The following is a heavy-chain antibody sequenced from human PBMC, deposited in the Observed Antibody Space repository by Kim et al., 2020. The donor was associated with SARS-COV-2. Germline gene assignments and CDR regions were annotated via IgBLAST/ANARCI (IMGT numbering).Heavy chain of an antibody. CDR2: INHSGST. CDR3: ASRYCSGASCYYFHY. V-gene: IGHV4-34*01. J-gene: IGHJ4*02. Sequence: SETLSLTCAVYGGSFSGYYWSWIRQPPGKGLEWIGEINHSGSTNYNPSLQSRVTISVDTSKNQFSLKLSSVTAADTAAYYCASRYCSGASCYYFHYSGQG. CDR1: GGSFSGYY. D-gene: IGHD2-15*01.